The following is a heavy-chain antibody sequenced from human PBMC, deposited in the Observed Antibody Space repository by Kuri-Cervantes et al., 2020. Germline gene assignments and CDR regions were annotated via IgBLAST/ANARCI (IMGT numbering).Heavy chain of an antibody. CDR2: IYHSGST. D-gene: IGHD6-13*01. J-gene: IGHJ5*02. V-gene: IGHV4-4*02. CDR1: GGSISSSNW. Sequence: SETLSLTCAVSGGSISSSNWWSWVRQPPGKGLEWIRGIYHSGSTNYNPSLKSRVTISVDKSKNQFSLKLSSVTAADTAVYYCARDTAAGPRTNNWFDPWGQGTLVTVSS. CDR3: ARDTAAGPRTNNWFDP.